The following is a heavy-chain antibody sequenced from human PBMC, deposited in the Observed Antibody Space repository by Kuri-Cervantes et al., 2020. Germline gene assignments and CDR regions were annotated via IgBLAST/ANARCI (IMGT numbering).Heavy chain of an antibody. Sequence: ASVKVSCKASGYTFTSYDINWVRQATGQGLEWMGWINPNSGGTNYAQKFQGRVTMTRDTSISTAYMELSRLRSDDTAVYYCAREPAAYYYDSSGYYPPTQNWFDPWGQGTLVTVSS. CDR3: AREPAAYYYDSSGYYPPTQNWFDP. V-gene: IGHV1-2*02. CDR2: INPNSGGT. D-gene: IGHD3-22*01. J-gene: IGHJ5*02. CDR1: GYTFTSYD.